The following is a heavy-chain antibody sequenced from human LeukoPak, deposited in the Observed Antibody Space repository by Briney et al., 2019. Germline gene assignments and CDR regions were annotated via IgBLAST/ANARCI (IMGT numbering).Heavy chain of an antibody. CDR1: GFSFSTYW. CDR2: IKRDGSEQ. Sequence: GGSLRLSCAASGFSFSTYWMSWVRQTPGKGLQWVANIKRDGSEQDYMFSVRGRFTISRDNAKNSLYLQMNNLRPEDTGVYHCARGSTGWNADHWGQGTLVTVSS. D-gene: IGHD6-19*01. J-gene: IGHJ5*02. V-gene: IGHV3-7*01. CDR3: ARGSTGWNADH.